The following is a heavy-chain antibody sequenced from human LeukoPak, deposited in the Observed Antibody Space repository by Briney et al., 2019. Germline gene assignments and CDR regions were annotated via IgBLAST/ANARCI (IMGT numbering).Heavy chain of an antibody. Sequence: ASVKVSCKASGGTFSSYAISWVRQAPGQGLEWMGGIVPIFGTANYAQKFQGRVTITADESTSTAYMELSSLRSEDTAVYYCATLAKGSSGYYYWNYFDYWGQGTLVTVSS. J-gene: IGHJ4*02. D-gene: IGHD3-22*01. V-gene: IGHV1-69*13. CDR1: GGTFSSYA. CDR2: IVPIFGTA. CDR3: ATLAKGSSGYYYWNYFDY.